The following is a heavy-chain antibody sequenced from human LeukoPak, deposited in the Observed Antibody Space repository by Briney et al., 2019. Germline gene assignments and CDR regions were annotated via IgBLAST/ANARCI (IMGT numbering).Heavy chain of an antibody. CDR3: ARALPRGYSYGYSNYFDY. CDR2: IYYSGST. V-gene: IGHV4-59*01. D-gene: IGHD5-18*01. J-gene: IGHJ4*02. CDR1: GGSISSYY. Sequence: SETLSLTCTVSGGSISSYYWSWIRQPPGKGLEWIGYIYYSGSTNYNPSLKSRVTISVDTSKNQFSLKLSSVTAADTAVYYCARALPRGYSYGYSNYFDYWGQGTLVTVSS.